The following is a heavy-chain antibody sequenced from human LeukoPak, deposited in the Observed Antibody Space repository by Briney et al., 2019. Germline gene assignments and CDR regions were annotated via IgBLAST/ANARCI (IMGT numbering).Heavy chain of an antibody. V-gene: IGHV4-39*01. Sequence: SETLSLTCTVSGGSISTSNYCWGWIRQPPGKGLEWIGSIYYTGSTYYNPSLKSRVTISVDTSKNQFSLKLSSVTAADSAVYYCARHAYGSYPPYFFDYWGLGTLVTVSS. CDR2: IYYTGST. CDR3: ARHAYGSYPPYFFDY. CDR1: GGSISTSNYC. J-gene: IGHJ4*02. D-gene: IGHD1-26*01.